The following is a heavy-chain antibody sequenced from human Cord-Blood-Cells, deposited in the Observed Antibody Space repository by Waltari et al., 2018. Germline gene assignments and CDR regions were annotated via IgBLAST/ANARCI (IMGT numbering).Heavy chain of an antibody. D-gene: IGHD2-8*01. Sequence: QVQLVQSGAEVKKPGASVKVSCKASGYTFTSYAMHWVRQAPGHRLEWMGWINAGNGNTKYSQKFQGRVTITRDTSASTAYMELSSLRSEDTAVYYCARRASGLYHDAFDIWGQGTMVTVSS. CDR1: GYTFTSYA. CDR3: ARRASGLYHDAFDI. CDR2: INAGNGNT. J-gene: IGHJ3*02. V-gene: IGHV1-3*01.